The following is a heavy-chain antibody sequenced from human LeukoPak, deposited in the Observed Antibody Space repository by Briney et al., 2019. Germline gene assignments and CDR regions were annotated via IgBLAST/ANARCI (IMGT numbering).Heavy chain of an antibody. CDR2: ISSSSSYI. CDR1: GFTFSSYS. Sequence: KPGGSLRLSCAASGFTFSSYSMNWVRQAPGKGLEWVSSISSSSSYIYYADSVKGRFTISRDNAKNSLYLQMNSLRAEDTAVYYCARDGLAAAGMTRAFDIWGQGTMVTVSS. CDR3: ARDGLAAAGMTRAFDI. J-gene: IGHJ3*02. D-gene: IGHD6-13*01. V-gene: IGHV3-21*01.